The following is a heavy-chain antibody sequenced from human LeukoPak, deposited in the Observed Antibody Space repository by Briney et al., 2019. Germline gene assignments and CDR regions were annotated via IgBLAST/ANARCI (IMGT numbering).Heavy chain of an antibody. CDR3: ASGFRGQLGYFDY. CDR1: GGSISSYY. Sequence: SETLSLTCTVSGGSISSYYWSWIRQPPGKGLEWIAYMYYSGSTNYNPSLKSRITMSVDTSKNHFSLKLSSVTAADTAVYYCASGFRGQLGYFDYWGQGTLVTVSS. D-gene: IGHD1-1*01. J-gene: IGHJ4*02. CDR2: MYYSGST. V-gene: IGHV4-59*01.